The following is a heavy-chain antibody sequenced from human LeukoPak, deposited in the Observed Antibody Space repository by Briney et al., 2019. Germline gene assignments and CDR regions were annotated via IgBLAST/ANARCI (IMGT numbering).Heavy chain of an antibody. CDR2: INQDGSEK. J-gene: IGHJ5*02. CDR3: ARDVATISNWFDP. D-gene: IGHD5-24*01. CDR1: GFTFGDYA. Sequence: GGSLRLSCTASGFTFGDYAWSWVRQAPGKGLEWVANINQDGSEKYYVDSVKGRFTISRDNAKNSLYLQMNSLRAEDTAVYYCARDVATISNWFDPWGQGTLVTVSS. V-gene: IGHV3-7*01.